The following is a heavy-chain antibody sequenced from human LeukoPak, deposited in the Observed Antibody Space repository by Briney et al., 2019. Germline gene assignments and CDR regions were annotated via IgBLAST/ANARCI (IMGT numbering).Heavy chain of an antibody. Sequence: GRSLRLSCAASGFTFSSYGMHWVRQAPGKGLEWVAVIWYDGSNKYYADSVKGRFTISRDNSKNTLYLQMNSLRAEDTAVYYCARDAKEVSSGWYPGYYVDYWGQGTLVTVSS. V-gene: IGHV3-33*01. CDR3: ARDAKEVSSGWYPGYYVDY. J-gene: IGHJ4*02. D-gene: IGHD6-19*01. CDR2: IWYDGSNK. CDR1: GFTFSSYG.